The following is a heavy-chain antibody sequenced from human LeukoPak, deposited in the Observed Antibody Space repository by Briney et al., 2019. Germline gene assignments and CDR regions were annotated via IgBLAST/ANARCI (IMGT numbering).Heavy chain of an antibody. V-gene: IGHV4-38-2*01. CDR1: GYSISSGYY. D-gene: IGHD6-6*01. J-gene: IGHJ4*02. CDR3: AGSSIAARGTPDY. CDR2: IYHSGST. Sequence: PSETLSLTCAVSGYSISSGYYWGWIRQPPGKGLEWIGSIYHSGSTYYNPSLKSRVTISVDTSKNQFSLKLSSVTAADTAVYYCAGSSIAARGTPDYWGQGTLVTVSS.